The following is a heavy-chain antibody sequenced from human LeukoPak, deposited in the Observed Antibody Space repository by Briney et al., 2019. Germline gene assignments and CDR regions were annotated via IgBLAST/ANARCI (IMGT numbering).Heavy chain of an antibody. CDR2: IYPDDSDT. D-gene: IGHD2-2*02. CDR1: GYSFINYW. V-gene: IGHV5-51*01. Sequence: GESLKISCEGSGYSFINYWIAWVRQMPGKGLEWMGIIYPDDSDTRYSPSFQGQVTISADKSISTAYLQWSSLKASDTAMYYCARLPEKYCSRTSCYKYAFDIWGQGTMVTVSS. CDR3: ARLPEKYCSRTSCYKYAFDI. J-gene: IGHJ3*02.